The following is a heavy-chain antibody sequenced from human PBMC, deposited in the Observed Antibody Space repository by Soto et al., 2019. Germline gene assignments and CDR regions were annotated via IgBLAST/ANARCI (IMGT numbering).Heavy chain of an antibody. CDR2: INPDIVNT. CDR1: WYTFTIYV. D-gene: IGHD3-22*01. Sequence: SAKVSCKASWYTFTIYVVHGVRQTLGQMLEWMGWINPDIVNTKYSQKLQGRVTITRDTSTRTAYMELSRLRSDETAVYYCARGRSTYYYDSSGYNPFDYWGQGTLVPVSS. V-gene: IGHV1-3*01. J-gene: IGHJ4*02. CDR3: ARGRSTYYYDSSGYNPFDY.